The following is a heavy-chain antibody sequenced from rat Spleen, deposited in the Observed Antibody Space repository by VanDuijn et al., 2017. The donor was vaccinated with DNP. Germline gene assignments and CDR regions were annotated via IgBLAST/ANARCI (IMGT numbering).Heavy chain of an antibody. J-gene: IGHJ3*01. CDR1: GFSLTSNS. CDR2: IWSGGST. V-gene: IGHV2-1*01. D-gene: IGHD1-12*03. CDR3: TGPLYYYDGYQPSFAY. Sequence: QVQLKESGPGLVQPSQTLSLTCTVSGFSLTSNSVHWVRQPPGKGLEWVGAIWSGGSTDYNSALKSRLSISRDTSKSQVFLKINSLQTEDIAISFCTGPLYYYDGYQPSFAYWGQGTLVTVSS.